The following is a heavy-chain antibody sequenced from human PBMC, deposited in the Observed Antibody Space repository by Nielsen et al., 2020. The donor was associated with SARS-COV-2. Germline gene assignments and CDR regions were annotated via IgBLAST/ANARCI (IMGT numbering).Heavy chain of an antibody. J-gene: IGHJ6*03. CDR2: ISSSSSYI. D-gene: IGHD3-3*01. CDR3: ARVGKYYDFWSGYYTRDYYYYYMDV. Sequence: VRQAPGKGLEWVSSISSSSSYIYYADSVKGRFTISRDNAKNSLYLQMNSLRAEDTAVYYCARVGKYYDFWSGYYTRDYYYYYMDVWGKGTTVTVSS. V-gene: IGHV3-21*01.